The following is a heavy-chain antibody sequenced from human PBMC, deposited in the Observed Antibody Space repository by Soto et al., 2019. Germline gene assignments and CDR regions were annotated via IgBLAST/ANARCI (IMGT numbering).Heavy chain of an antibody. CDR1: GFTFSSYG. D-gene: IGHD3-3*01. CDR3: AKSPFWSGYYDFDY. CDR2: ISYDGSNK. V-gene: IGHV3-30*18. J-gene: IGHJ4*02. Sequence: VGFLSLSCAASGFTFSSYGMHWVRQAPGKGLEWVAVISYDGSNKYYADSVKGRFTISRDNSKNTLYLQMNSLRAEDTAVYYCAKSPFWSGYYDFDYWGQGTLVTGS.